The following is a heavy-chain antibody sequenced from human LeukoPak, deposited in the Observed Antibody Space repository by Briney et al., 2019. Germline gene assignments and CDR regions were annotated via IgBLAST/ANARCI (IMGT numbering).Heavy chain of an antibody. CDR3: ARGYYDSSGYGVDY. CDR1: GGSISTSSYY. V-gene: IGHV4-39*07. CDR2: IYYSGST. D-gene: IGHD3-22*01. J-gene: IGHJ4*02. Sequence: SETLSLTCTVSGGSISTSSYYWGWIRQPPGKGLEWIGNIYYSGSTYYNPSLKSRVTISVDTSKNQFSLKLNSVTAADTAVYSCARGYYDSSGYGVDYWGQGTLVTVSS.